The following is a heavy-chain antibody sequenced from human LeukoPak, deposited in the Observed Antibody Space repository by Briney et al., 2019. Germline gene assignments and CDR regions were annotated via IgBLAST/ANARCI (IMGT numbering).Heavy chain of an antibody. CDR2: ISAYNGNT. V-gene: IGHV1-18*01. D-gene: IGHD6-13*01. CDR1: GYTFTSYG. Sequence: ASVKVSCKASGYTFTSYGISWVRQAPGQGLEWMGWISAYNGNTNYAQKLQGRVTMTTDTSTSTAYMELRSLRSDDTAVYYCARDSGYSSSWYGVGYYYYGMDVWGQGTTVTVSS. J-gene: IGHJ6*02. CDR3: ARDSGYSSSWYGVGYYYYGMDV.